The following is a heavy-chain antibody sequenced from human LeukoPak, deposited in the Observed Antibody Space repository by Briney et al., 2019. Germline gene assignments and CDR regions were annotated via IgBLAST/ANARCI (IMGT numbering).Heavy chain of an antibody. CDR1: GFTFSSYA. J-gene: IGHJ4*02. Sequence: GGSLRLSCAASGFTFSSYAMHWVRQAPGKGLEWVAVISYDGSNKYYADSVKGRFTISRDNSKNTLYLQMNSLRAVDTAVYYCARDSGGYYDSSGYYYLSYFDYWGQGTLVTVSS. CDR2: ISYDGSNK. CDR3: ARDSGGYYDSSGYYYLSYFDY. D-gene: IGHD3-22*01. V-gene: IGHV3-30-3*01.